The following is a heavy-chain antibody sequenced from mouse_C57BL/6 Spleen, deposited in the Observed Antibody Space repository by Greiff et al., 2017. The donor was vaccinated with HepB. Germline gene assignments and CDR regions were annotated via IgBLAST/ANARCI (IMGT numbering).Heavy chain of an antibody. Sequence: VQGVESGAELVKPGASVKISCKASGYAFSSYWMNWVKQRPGKGLEWIGQIYPGDGDTNYNGKFKGKATLTADKSSSTAYMQLSSLTSEDSAVYFCARSFITTVVAPCYFDYWGQGTTLTVSS. J-gene: IGHJ2*01. D-gene: IGHD1-1*01. CDR1: GYAFSSYW. CDR2: IYPGDGDT. CDR3: ARSFITTVVAPCYFDY. V-gene: IGHV1-80*01.